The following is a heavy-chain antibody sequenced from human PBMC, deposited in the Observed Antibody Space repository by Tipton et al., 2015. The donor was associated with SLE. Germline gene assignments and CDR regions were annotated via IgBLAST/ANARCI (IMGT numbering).Heavy chain of an antibody. J-gene: IGHJ2*01. Sequence: SLRLSCAASGFTFSSYGMHWVRQAPGKGLEWVSVIWDDGSNKYYADSVKGRFTISRDNSKNTLYLQMNSLRAEDTAVYYCAKERGIAAAGGEYFDLWGRGTRVTVSS. CDR1: GFTFSSYG. D-gene: IGHD6-13*01. CDR2: IWDDGSNK. CDR3: AKERGIAAAGGEYFDL. V-gene: IGHV3-33*06.